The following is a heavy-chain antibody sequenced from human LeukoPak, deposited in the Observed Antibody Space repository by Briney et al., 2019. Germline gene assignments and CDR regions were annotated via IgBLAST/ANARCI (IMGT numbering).Heavy chain of an antibody. J-gene: IGHJ4*02. CDR2: ISSGAGDT. D-gene: IGHD1-26*01. Sequence: GGSLRLSCAGTGFTFSAYSLNWVRQAPGKGLEWVSYISSGAGDTYYADSVKGRFTISRDNAQNSLYLQMNGLRDEDTAVYHCARLRSGNYFDYWGQGTLVSVSS. V-gene: IGHV3-48*02. CDR1: GFTFSAYS. CDR3: ARLRSGNYFDY.